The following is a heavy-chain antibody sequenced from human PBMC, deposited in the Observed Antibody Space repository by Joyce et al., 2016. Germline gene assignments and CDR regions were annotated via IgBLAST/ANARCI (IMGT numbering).Heavy chain of an antibody. CDR1: GASIDNSIYY. CDR2: IDYRGSS. D-gene: IGHD3-10*01. J-gene: IGHJ4*02. V-gene: IGHV4-39*01. CDR3: ARPAHRGKYYFDS. Sequence: QLQLQESGPGLVRPSETLSLTCSVSGASIDNSIYYWAWIRQSPGKGLEWIASIDYRGSSFHNQSLTSRITISVDPSENQFSLEVNSVTAADTAVYFCARPAHRGKYYFDSWGPGTLVTVSS.